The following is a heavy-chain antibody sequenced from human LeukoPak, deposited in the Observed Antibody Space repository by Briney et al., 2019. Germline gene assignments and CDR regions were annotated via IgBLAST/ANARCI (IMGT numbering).Heavy chain of an antibody. CDR2: IYHSGST. CDR1: GYSISSGYY. J-gene: IGHJ3*01. V-gene: IGHV4-38-2*01. Sequence: SETLSLTCAVSGYSISSGYYWGWIRQPPGKGLEWIGSIYHSGSTYYNPSLKSRVTISVDTSKNQFSLKLSSVTAADTAVYYCARLYDSSGYPGAFDVWGQGTMVTVSS. D-gene: IGHD3-22*01. CDR3: ARLYDSSGYPGAFDV.